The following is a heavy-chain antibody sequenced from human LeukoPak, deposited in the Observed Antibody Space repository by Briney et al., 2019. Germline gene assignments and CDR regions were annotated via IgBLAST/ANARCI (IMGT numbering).Heavy chain of an antibody. Sequence: PGGSLRLSCAASGFTFSSYEMNWVRQAPGKGLEWVSYISNRGSTIYYADSVKGRFTISRDNAKNSLYLQMNSLRAEDTAVYYCASPWDYGAHWGQGTLVTVSS. V-gene: IGHV3-48*03. CDR2: ISNRGSTI. CDR3: ASPWDYGAH. D-gene: IGHD4-17*01. CDR1: GFTFSSYE. J-gene: IGHJ4*02.